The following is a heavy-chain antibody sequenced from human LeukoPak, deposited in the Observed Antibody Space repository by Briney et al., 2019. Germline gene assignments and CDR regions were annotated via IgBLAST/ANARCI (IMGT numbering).Heavy chain of an antibody. V-gene: IGHV4-30-4*01. CDR1: GGPISSDDYY. D-gene: IGHD2-2*01. CDR2: IHYSGST. CDR3: ARDVLGVVDAFDI. J-gene: IGHJ3*02. Sequence: SETLSLTCTVSGGPISSDDYYWSWIRQTPGKGLEWTGYIHYSGSTYYNPSLKSRITISADTSKNQFSLKLSSVTAADTAVYYCARDVLGVVDAFDIWGQGTMVTVSS.